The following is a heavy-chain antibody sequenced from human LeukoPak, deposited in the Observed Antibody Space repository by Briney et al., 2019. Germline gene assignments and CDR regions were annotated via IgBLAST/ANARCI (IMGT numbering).Heavy chain of an antibody. Sequence: GGSLRLSCAASGFTFSSYGMNWVRQAPGKGLEWVSAISSSSSYIYYADSVKGRFTISRDNAKNSLYLQMNSLRAEDTAVYYCARDGNEGYSVASNFDYWGQGTLVTVSS. J-gene: IGHJ4*02. D-gene: IGHD5-18*01. V-gene: IGHV3-21*01. CDR3: ARDGNEGYSVASNFDY. CDR1: GFTFSSYG. CDR2: ISSSSSYI.